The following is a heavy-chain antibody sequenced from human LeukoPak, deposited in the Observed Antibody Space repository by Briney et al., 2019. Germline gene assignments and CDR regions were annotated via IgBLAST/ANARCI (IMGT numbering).Heavy chain of an antibody. Sequence: PSETLSLTCTVSGGSISSYYWSWIRQPPGKGLEWIGYIYYSGSTNYNPSLKSRVTISVDTSKNQFSLRLSSVTAADTAVYSCARLTGTHYFDYWGQGTLVTVSS. J-gene: IGHJ4*02. D-gene: IGHD1-7*01. CDR2: IYYSGST. CDR1: GGSISSYY. CDR3: ARLTGTHYFDY. V-gene: IGHV4-59*12.